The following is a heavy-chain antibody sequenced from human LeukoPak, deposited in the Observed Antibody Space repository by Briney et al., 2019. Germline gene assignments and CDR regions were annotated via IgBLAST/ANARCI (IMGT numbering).Heavy chain of an antibody. V-gene: IGHV4-59*08. CDR1: DISISSYY. J-gene: IGHJ4*02. CDR3: VRQPYNMGAYYFDY. Sequence: PSETLSLTCTVSDISISSYYWSWIRQLPGKGLQWVGYIYYTGSTKYNPSLKSRVTISIDTSKNQFSLKLRSVTAADTAVYYCVRQPYNMGAYYFDYWGQGALVTVSS. CDR2: IYYTGST. D-gene: IGHD1-26*01.